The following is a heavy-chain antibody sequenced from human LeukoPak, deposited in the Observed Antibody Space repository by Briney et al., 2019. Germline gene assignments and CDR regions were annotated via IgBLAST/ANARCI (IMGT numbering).Heavy chain of an antibody. CDR1: GFTFSSYW. V-gene: IGHV3-74*01. D-gene: IGHD3-10*01. CDR2: INSDGSST. J-gene: IGHJ6*03. Sequence: GGSLRLSCAASGFTFSSYWMHWVRQAPGKGLVWVSRINSDGSSTRYADSVKGRFTMSRDNAKNTLYLQLNSLRAEDTVVNYCAREKYYYGSGSYYKASADYYYYYYMDVWGKGTTVTISS. CDR3: AREKYYYGSGSYYKASADYYYYYYMDV.